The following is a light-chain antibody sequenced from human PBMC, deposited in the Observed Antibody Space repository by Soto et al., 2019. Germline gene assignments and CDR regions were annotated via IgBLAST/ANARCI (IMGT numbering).Light chain of an antibody. Sequence: QSALTQPRSVSGSPGQSVTISCTGTSSHVGGYNYVSWYQQHPGKAPKLMIYDVSKRPSGVPDRFSGSKSGNTASLTISGLQAEDEADYYCCSYAGSYIHVVFGGGTKLTVL. V-gene: IGLV2-11*01. CDR2: DVS. J-gene: IGLJ2*01. CDR3: CSYAGSYIHVV. CDR1: SSHVGGYNY.